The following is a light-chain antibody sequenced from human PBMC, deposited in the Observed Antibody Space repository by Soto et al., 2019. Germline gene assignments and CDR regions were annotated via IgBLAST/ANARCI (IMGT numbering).Light chain of an antibody. CDR1: QSISSW. CDR3: QNYNSYSEE. J-gene: IGKJ1*01. Sequence: DIQMTQSPSTLPASVGDRVTITCRAIQSISSWLAWYQQKPGKAPKLLIYDASSLESGVPSRFSGSGSGTEFTLTISSLQPDDFATYYCQNYNSYSEEFGQGTKVDIK. V-gene: IGKV1-5*01. CDR2: DAS.